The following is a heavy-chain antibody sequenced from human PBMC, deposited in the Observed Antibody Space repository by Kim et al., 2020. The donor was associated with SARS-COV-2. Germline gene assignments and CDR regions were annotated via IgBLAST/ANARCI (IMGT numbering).Heavy chain of an antibody. D-gene: IGHD1-26*01. CDR1: GFTFSSYA. CDR3: AKGGGSYYQPNYYYYYGMDV. Sequence: GGSLRLSCAASGFTFSSYAMSWVRQAPGKGLEWVSAISGSGGSTYYADSVKGRFTISRDNSKNTLYLQMNSLRAEDTAVYYCAKGGGSYYQPNYYYYYGMDVWGQGTTVTVSS. CDR2: ISGSGGST. V-gene: IGHV3-23*01. J-gene: IGHJ6*02.